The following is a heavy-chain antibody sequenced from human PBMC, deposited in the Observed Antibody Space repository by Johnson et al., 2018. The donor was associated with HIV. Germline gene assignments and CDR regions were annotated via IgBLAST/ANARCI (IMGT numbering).Heavy chain of an antibody. J-gene: IGHJ3*02. CDR1: GFTFSKYG. Sequence: VQLVESGGGVVQPGGSLRLSCAASGFTFSKYGMHWIRQAPGKGLEWISYISSSGSTRYYADSVKGRFTISRDNAKNSLYLQMNSLIAEDTAVYYCARDYLVGPTGGYIWGQGTMVTVSS. CDR2: ISSSGSTR. D-gene: IGHD1-26*01. CDR3: ARDYLVGPTGGYI. V-gene: IGHV3-48*04.